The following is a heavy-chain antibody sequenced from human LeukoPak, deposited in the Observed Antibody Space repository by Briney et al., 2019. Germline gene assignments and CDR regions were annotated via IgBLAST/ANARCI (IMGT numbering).Heavy chain of an antibody. D-gene: IGHD1-26*01. V-gene: IGHV1-2*02. CDR1: GYTFTGYY. CDR3: ARDLKYSGSYYRAFDI. CDR2: INPNSGGT. Sequence: ASVKVSCKASGYTFTGYYMHWVRQAPGQGLERMRWINPNSGGTNYAQKFQGRVTMTRDTSISTAYMELSRLRSDDTAVYYCARDLKYSGSYYRAFDIWGQGTMVTVSS. J-gene: IGHJ3*02.